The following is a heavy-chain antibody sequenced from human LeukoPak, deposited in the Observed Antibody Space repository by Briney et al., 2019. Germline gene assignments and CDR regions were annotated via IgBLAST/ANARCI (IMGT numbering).Heavy chain of an antibody. CDR1: GFTFSSYE. CDR3: ARGSGSSSGWFDP. V-gene: IGHV4-34*01. CDR2: INHSGST. D-gene: IGHD6-6*01. J-gene: IGHJ5*02. Sequence: GSLRLSCAASGFTFSSYELYWVRQPPGKGLEWIGEINHSGSTNYNPSLKSRVTISVDTSKNQFSLKLSSVTAADTAVYYCARGSGSSSGWFDPWGQGTLVTVSS.